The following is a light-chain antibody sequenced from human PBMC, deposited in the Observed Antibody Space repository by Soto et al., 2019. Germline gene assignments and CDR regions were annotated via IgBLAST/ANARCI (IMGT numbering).Light chain of an antibody. CDR3: QQYSTYTPRT. CDR1: QSISIW. V-gene: IGKV1-5*03. J-gene: IGKJ1*01. CDR2: KAS. Sequence: DIQITQSPSTVSAYVGDRVTITCRASQSISIWLAWYQQKPGKAPKILIYKASSLESGVPSRFSGSGSGTEFTLTISSLQPDDFATYYCQQYSTYTPRTFGQGTKVDI.